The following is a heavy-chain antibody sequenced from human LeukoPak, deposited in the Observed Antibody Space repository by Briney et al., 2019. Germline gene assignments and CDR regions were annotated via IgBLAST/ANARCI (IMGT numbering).Heavy chain of an antibody. CDR2: IYYSGST. CDR3: ARGKTYYPC. Sequence: PSETLSLTCAVSGGSISGYYWSWIRQPPGKGLEWIGYIYYSGSTDYNPSLKSRVSISVDTSKNQFSLRLTSVTAADTAVYYCARGKTYYPCWGQGTLVTVSS. V-gene: IGHV4-59*01. D-gene: IGHD3-10*01. CDR1: GGSISGYY. J-gene: IGHJ4*02.